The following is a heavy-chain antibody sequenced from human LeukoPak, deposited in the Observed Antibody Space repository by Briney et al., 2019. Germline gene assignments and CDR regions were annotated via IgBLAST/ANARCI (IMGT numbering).Heavy chain of an antibody. CDR2: FDPEDGET. CDR1: GYTLTELS. J-gene: IGHJ4*02. V-gene: IGHV1-24*01. CDR3: ATMTYSSGWSRELPFDY. D-gene: IGHD6-19*01. Sequence: ASVKVSCKVSGYTLTELSMHWVRQAPGKGLEWMGGFDPEDGETIYAQKFQGRVTMTEDTSTDTAYMELSSLRSEDTAVYYCATMTYSSGWSRELPFDYWGQGILVTVSS.